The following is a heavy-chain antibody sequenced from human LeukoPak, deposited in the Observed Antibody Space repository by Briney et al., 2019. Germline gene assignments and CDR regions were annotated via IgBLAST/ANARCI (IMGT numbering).Heavy chain of an antibody. D-gene: IGHD6-19*01. CDR2: IFSNDEN. CDR3: ARIQYTSGWTFDY. J-gene: IGHJ4*02. V-gene: IGHV2-26*01. CDR1: GFSLSNARMG. Sequence: SGPTLVNPTETLRLTCTVSGFSLSNARMGVSWIRQPPGKALEWLEHIFSNDENSYSTSLKSRLTISKDTSKSQVVLTVTSMDPVDTATYYCARIQYTSGWTFDYWGQGTLVTVSS.